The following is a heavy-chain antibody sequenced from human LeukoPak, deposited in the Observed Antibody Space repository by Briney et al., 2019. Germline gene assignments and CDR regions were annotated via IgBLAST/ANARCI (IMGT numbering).Heavy chain of an antibody. J-gene: IGHJ6*02. CDR3: ARAGFCPGTSCSPSAPAPYYYYGMDV. V-gene: IGHV3-11*06. CDR1: GFTFSDYY. D-gene: IGHD2-2*01. Sequence: PGGSLRLSCAASGFTFSDYYMSWIRQAPGKGLEWVSYISSSGSYTSYADSVKGRFTISRDNAKNSLYLQMNSLRAEDTAVYYCARAGFCPGTSCSPSAPAPYYYYGMDVWGQGTTVIVSS. CDR2: ISSSGSYT.